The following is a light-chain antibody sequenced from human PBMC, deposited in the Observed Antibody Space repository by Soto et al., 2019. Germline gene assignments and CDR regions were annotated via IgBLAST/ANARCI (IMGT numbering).Light chain of an antibody. CDR1: QSVTSN. V-gene: IGKV3-15*01. CDR3: PQYTYLPNP. CDR2: AAS. Sequence: ESVMTQAPATLSVSPGERATLSCRASQSVTSNLAWYQQKPGQAPRLLIFAASTRATDIPARFSGSGSGTEFTLTIIILQAEDFVRYCTPQYTYLPNPFGQVTK. J-gene: IGKJ1*01.